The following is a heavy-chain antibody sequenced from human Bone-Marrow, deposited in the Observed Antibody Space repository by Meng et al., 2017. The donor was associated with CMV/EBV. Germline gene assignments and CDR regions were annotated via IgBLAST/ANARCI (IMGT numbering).Heavy chain of an antibody. V-gene: IGHV1-69*10. D-gene: IGHD1/OR15-1a*01. J-gene: IGHJ6*02. Sequence: SVKVSCKASGGTFSSYAISWVRQAPGQGLEWMGGIIPILGIANYAQKFQGRVTITADKSTSTAYMELSSLRSEDTAVYYCARTQIAVEAGGTKTKYYFYGLDVWGQGTTVTVSS. CDR3: ARTQIAVEAGGTKTKYYFYGLDV. CDR1: GGTFSSYA. CDR2: IIPILGIA.